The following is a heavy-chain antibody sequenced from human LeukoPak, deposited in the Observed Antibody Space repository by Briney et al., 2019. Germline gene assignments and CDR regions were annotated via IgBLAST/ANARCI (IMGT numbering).Heavy chain of an antibody. J-gene: IGHJ6*02. V-gene: IGHV3-48*03. CDR3: ARDPSGSYPWYYGMDV. CDR1: GFTFSSYE. D-gene: IGHD1-26*01. CDR2: MSSSGGTI. Sequence: GGSLTLSCAASGFTFSSYEMNWVRQAPGKGLEWVSYMSSSGGTIYYADSVKGRFTISRDNAKNSLYLQMNSLRAEDTAVYYCARDPSGSYPWYYGMDVWGQGTTVTVS.